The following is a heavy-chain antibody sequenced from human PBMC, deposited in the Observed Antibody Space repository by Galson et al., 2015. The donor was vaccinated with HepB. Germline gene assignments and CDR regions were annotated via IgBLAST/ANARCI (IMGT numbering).Heavy chain of an antibody. Sequence: LSLTCAVYGGSFSSGGYSWSWIRQPPGKGLEWIGYIYHSGSTYYNPSLKSRVTISVDRSKNQFSLKLSSVTAADTAVYYCARGGDSSGSEYFQHWGQGTLVTVSS. V-gene: IGHV4-30-2*01. J-gene: IGHJ1*01. CDR1: GGSFSSGGYS. CDR3: ARGGDSSGSEYFQH. CDR2: IYHSGST. D-gene: IGHD3-22*01.